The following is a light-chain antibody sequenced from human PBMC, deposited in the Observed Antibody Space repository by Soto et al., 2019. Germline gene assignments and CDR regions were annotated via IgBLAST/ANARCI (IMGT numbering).Light chain of an antibody. CDR1: QSVSRY. Sequence: EIVLTKSPATLSLSPGERATLSCRASQSVSRYLAWYQQKPGQAPRLLIYDASNRATGIPARFSGSGSGTDFTLTVSSLEPEDFAVYYCQQRAEWPITFGQGTRLEIK. V-gene: IGKV3-11*01. CDR2: DAS. CDR3: QQRAEWPIT. J-gene: IGKJ5*01.